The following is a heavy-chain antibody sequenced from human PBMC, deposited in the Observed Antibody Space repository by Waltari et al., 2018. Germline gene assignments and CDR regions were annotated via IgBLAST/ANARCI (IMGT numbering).Heavy chain of an antibody. Sequence: QVQLQESGPGLVKPSETLSLTCTVSGGSISSYYWSWIRQPAGKGLEWIGRIYTSGSTNYNPALKSRVTMSVDTSKNQFALKLSAVTAADTAVYYCARDVVVVTGYYYYYMDVWGKGTTVTVSS. V-gene: IGHV4-4*07. CDR3: ARDVVVVTGYYYYYMDV. CDR2: IYTSGST. J-gene: IGHJ6*03. D-gene: IGHD3-22*01. CDR1: GGSISSYY.